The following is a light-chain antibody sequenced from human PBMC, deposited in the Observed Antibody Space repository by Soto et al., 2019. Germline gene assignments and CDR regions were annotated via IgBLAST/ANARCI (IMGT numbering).Light chain of an antibody. CDR2: AAS. J-gene: IGKJ1*01. CDR1: QGIRND. Sequence: IQMTQSPSTLSGSVGDRVTITCRASQGIRNDLGWYKQKPGKAPKLLIYAASSLQSGVPSRFSGSGSGTDFTLTISSLQPEDFATYYCLQDYNYPWTFGQGTKVDIK. CDR3: LQDYNYPWT. V-gene: IGKV1-6*01.